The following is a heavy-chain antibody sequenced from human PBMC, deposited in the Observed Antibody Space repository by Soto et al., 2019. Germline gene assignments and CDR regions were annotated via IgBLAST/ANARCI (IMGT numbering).Heavy chain of an antibody. CDR1: GFPFSSYA. J-gene: IGHJ3*02. V-gene: IGHV3-23*01. D-gene: IGHD3-3*01. CDR3: AKRGYFSVFEI. Sequence: EMQLLESGGGLVQPGGSLRLSCVASGFPFSSYAMSWVRQTPGQGLEWVSGISGSGVLTYYADSVKGRFTISRDNSNNPRSCQGHSPSGEDTAVYFVAKRGYFSVFEIWGQGTMVTVSA. CDR2: ISGSGVLT.